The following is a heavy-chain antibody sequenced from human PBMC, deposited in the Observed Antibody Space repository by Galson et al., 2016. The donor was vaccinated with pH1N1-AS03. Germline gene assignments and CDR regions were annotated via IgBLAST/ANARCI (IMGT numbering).Heavy chain of an antibody. Sequence: SVKVSCKASGYTFTSYGIGWVRQAPGQGLEWMGWISPYNGRTEYAQKLQGRVTMTTDTSTSTAYMELRSLISDDTAMYYCARAFCSGGSCDDYFYYAVDVWGLGTTVTVSS. CDR2: ISPYNGRT. D-gene: IGHD2-15*01. CDR1: GYTFTSYG. V-gene: IGHV1-18*01. J-gene: IGHJ6*02. CDR3: ARAFCSGGSCDDYFYYAVDV.